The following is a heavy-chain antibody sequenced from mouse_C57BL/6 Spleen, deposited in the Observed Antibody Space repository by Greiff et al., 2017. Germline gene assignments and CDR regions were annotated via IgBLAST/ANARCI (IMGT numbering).Heavy chain of an antibody. CDR2: IYPGNSDT. D-gene: IGHD4-1*01. V-gene: IGHV1-5*01. J-gene: IGHJ4*01. CDR3: SLGRRNAMDY. CDR1: GYTFTSYW. Sequence: VQLQQSGTVLARPGASVKMSCKTSGYTFTSYWMHWVKQRPGQGLEWIGAIYPGNSDTSYNQKFKGKAKLTAVTSASTAYMELSSLTNEESAVYYCSLGRRNAMDYWGQGTSVTVSS.